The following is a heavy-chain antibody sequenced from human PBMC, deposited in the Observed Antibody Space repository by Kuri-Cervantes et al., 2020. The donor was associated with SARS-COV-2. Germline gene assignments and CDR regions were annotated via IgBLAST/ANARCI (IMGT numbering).Heavy chain of an antibody. D-gene: IGHD2-2*01. CDR2: INHSGST. Sequence: SETLSLTCTVSGGSISSYYWSWIRQPPGKGLEWIGEINHSGSTNYNPSLKSRVTISVDTSKNQFPLKLSSVTAADTAVYYCARGTGAQDIVVVPAAIYWFDPWGQGTLVTVSS. V-gene: IGHV4-34*01. CDR1: GGSISSYY. CDR3: ARGTGAQDIVVVPAAIYWFDP. J-gene: IGHJ5*02.